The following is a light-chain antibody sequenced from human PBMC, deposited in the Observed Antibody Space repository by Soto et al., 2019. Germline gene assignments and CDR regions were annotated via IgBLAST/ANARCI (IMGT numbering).Light chain of an antibody. CDR2: GAS. CDR3: QQYNNWPPVT. J-gene: IGKJ3*01. V-gene: IGKV3-20*01. Sequence: IALTQSPGTLSLSPGERATLSCRASQSVSRSYLAWYQQKPGQAPRLLIYGASSRATGIPDRFSGSGSGTDFTLTINRLEPEDFAVYFCQQYNNWPPVTFGPGTKVDI. CDR1: QSVSRSY.